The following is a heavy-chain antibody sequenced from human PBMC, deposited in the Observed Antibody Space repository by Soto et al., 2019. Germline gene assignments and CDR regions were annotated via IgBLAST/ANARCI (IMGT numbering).Heavy chain of an antibody. J-gene: IGHJ4*02. V-gene: IGHV3-23*01. Sequence: PGGSLRLSCAASEFTFSSYAMSWVRPDPGKGLEWVSAISGSGGSIYYADSVKGRFTISRDNSKNTLYLQMNSLRAEDTAVYYCAKDKGAVAGSVLDYWGQGTLVTVSS. CDR2: ISGSGGSI. CDR1: EFTFSSYA. D-gene: IGHD6-19*01. CDR3: AKDKGAVAGSVLDY.